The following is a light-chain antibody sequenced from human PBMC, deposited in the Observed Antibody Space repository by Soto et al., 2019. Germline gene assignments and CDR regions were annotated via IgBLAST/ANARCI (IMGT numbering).Light chain of an antibody. CDR3: QQYGSSPLT. CDR1: QSISTW. V-gene: IGKV1-5*03. CDR2: KAS. Sequence: DIQMTQSPSTLPASVGDRVTITCRANQSISTWLAWYQQKPGKAPNLLIYKASRLETGVPSRFSGSGSGTDFTLTISRLEPEDFAVYYCQQYGSSPLTFGGGTKVDIK. J-gene: IGKJ4*01.